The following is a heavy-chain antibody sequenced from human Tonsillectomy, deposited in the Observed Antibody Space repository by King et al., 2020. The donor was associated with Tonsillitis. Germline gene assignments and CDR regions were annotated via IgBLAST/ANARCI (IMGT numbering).Heavy chain of an antibody. Sequence: VQLVESGGGLVQPGGSLRLSCAASGFTFSSYSMNWVRQAPGRGLEWVSYISSSSSTIYYADSVKGRFTISRDNAKNSLYLQMNSPRAEDTAVYYCARGRGYSSTWYELFFDYWGQGTLVTVSS. J-gene: IGHJ4*02. CDR2: ISSSSSTI. CDR1: GFTFSSYS. D-gene: IGHD6-13*01. V-gene: IGHV3-48*01. CDR3: ARGRGYSSTWYELFFDY.